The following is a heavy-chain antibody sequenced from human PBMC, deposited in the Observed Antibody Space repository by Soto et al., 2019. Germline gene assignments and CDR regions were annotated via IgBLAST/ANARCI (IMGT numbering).Heavy chain of an antibody. J-gene: IGHJ3*02. CDR1: GGSISSGGYY. D-gene: IGHD3-10*01. CDR3: ARAPGKFMVRGVDDAFDI. CDR2: IYYSGST. Sequence: SETLSLTCTVSGGSISSGGYYWSWIRQHPGKGLEWIGYIYYSGSTYYNPSLKSRVTISVDTSKNQFSLKLSSVTAADTAVYYCARAPGKFMVRGVDDAFDIWGQGTMVTVSS. V-gene: IGHV4-31*03.